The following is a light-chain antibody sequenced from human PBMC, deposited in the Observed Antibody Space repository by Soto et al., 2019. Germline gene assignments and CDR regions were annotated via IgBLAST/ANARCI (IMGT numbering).Light chain of an antibody. Sequence: ILLTQSPDTLPLSHGACVTLSCRASQSVNSNYLAWYQQKPGQAPRLLIYDASKRATGIPARFSGSGSGTDFTLTISSLEPEDFAVYYCQRRSNWQTFGQGTKVDIK. V-gene: IGKV3-11*01. CDR3: QRRSNWQT. J-gene: IGKJ1*01. CDR2: DAS. CDR1: QSVNSNY.